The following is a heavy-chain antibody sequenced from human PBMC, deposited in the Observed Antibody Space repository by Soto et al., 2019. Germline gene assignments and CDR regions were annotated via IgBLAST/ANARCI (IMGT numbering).Heavy chain of an antibody. J-gene: IGHJ3*02. Sequence: QITLKESGPTLVKPTQTLTLTCTFSGFSLSTSGVGVGWIRQPPGKALEWLALIYWDDDKRYSPSLKSRLTITRDTSKNRLVLTMTNMDPVDTATYYCARQTTRNAFDIWGQGTMVTVSS. V-gene: IGHV2-5*02. D-gene: IGHD1-26*01. CDR2: IYWDDDK. CDR3: ARQTTRNAFDI. CDR1: GFSLSTSGVG.